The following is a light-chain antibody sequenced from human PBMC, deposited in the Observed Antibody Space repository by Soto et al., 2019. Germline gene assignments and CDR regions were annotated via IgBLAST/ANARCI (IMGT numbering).Light chain of an antibody. J-gene: IGKJ1*01. Sequence: DIQVTQSPPTLSASVGDRVTITCRASQTISTWMAWYQQKPGKAPKLLVYDASTLQSGVASRFSGSGSGTDFTLTISSLQSEDFAVYYCQQYNSYSEAFGQGTKVDIK. CDR2: DAS. V-gene: IGKV1-5*01. CDR1: QTISTW. CDR3: QQYNSYSEA.